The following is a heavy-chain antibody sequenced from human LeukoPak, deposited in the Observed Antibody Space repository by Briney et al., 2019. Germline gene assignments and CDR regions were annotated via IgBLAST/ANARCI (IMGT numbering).Heavy chain of an antibody. V-gene: IGHV1-46*01. J-gene: IGHJ3*02. Sequence: ASVKVSCKASGYTFTSYYMHWVRPAPGQGLEWMGIINPSGGSTSYAQKFQGRVTMTRDTSTSTVYMELSSLRSEDTAVYYCARAESIAVAGTKYSAFDIWGQGTMVTVSS. CDR2: INPSGGST. D-gene: IGHD6-19*01. CDR1: GYTFTSYY. CDR3: ARAESIAVAGTKYSAFDI.